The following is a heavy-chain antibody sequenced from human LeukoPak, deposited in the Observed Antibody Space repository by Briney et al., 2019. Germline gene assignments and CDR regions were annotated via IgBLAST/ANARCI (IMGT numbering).Heavy chain of an antibody. Sequence: ASVKVSCKASGGTFSSYAISWVRQAPGQGLEWMGGVIPIFGTANYAQKFQGRVAITADESTSTAYMELSSLRSEDTAVYYCAGNLVVVIAILAFDIWGQGTMVTVSS. D-gene: IGHD2-21*01. J-gene: IGHJ3*02. V-gene: IGHV1-69*13. CDR2: VIPIFGTA. CDR3: AGNLVVVIAILAFDI. CDR1: GGTFSSYA.